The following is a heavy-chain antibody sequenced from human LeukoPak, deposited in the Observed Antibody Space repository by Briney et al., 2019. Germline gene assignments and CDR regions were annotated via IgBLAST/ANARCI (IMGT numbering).Heavy chain of an antibody. J-gene: IGHJ5*02. CDR2: IYYSGST. CDR3: AAGGVAATHNWFDP. D-gene: IGHD2-15*01. V-gene: IGHV4-59*01. CDR1: GGSISSYY. Sequence: SETPSHTCTVSGGSISSYYWSWIRQTPGKGLEWIGYIYYSGSTNYNPSLKSRVTISVDTSKNQSSLKLSSVTAADTAVYYCAAGGVAATHNWFDPWGQGTLVTVSS.